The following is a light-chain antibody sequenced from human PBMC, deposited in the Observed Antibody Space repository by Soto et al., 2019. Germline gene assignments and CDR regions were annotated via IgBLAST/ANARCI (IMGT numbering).Light chain of an antibody. V-gene: IGLV1-40*01. J-gene: IGLJ2*01. CDR2: ANS. Sequence: QSVLTQPPSVSGAPGQRVSISCAGSSSNIGAGYDVHWYQKLPGTAPKLLIYANSNRPSGVPDRFSGSKSGISASLAITGLQAEDEADYYCQSYDSSLSGSVFGGGTKLTVL. CDR3: QSYDSSLSGSV. CDR1: SSNIGAGYD.